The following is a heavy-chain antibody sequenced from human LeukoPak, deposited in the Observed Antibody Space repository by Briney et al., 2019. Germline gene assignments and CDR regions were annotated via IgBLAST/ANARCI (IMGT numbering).Heavy chain of an antibody. J-gene: IGHJ4*02. CDR1: GFTFSNYE. CDR3: VRAKSDYYDRSGLLDY. D-gene: IGHD3-22*01. V-gene: IGHV3-48*03. Sequence: QPGGSLRLSCAASGFTFSNYEMNWVRQAPGKGLECFSYISSGGSTIFYADSVKGRFTISRDNAKNSLYLQMSSLRAEDTAIYYCVRAKSDYYDRSGLLDYWGQGTLVTVSS. CDR2: ISSGGSTI.